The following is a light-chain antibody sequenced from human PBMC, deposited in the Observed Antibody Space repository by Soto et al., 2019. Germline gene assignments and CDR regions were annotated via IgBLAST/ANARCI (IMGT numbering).Light chain of an antibody. Sequence: EIVVTQSPATLSVNPGETATLSCRASQSVSSNLAWYQQKPGQAPRLLINGASTRATGIPARFSGSGSGTDFTLTISRLEPEDFAVYYCQQYGRSPSTFGGGTKVDIK. V-gene: IGKV3-20*01. CDR3: QQYGRSPST. J-gene: IGKJ4*01. CDR2: GAS. CDR1: QSVSSN.